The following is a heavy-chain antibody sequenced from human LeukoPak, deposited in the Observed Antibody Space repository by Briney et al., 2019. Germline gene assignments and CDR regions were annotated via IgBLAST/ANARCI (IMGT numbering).Heavy chain of an antibody. CDR1: GFTFSDYY. Sequence: GGSLRLSCAASGFTFSDYYMSWIRQAPGKGLEWVSYISSSSSNRNYADSVKGRFTISRDNAKNSLYLQMNSPRAEDTAVYYCARAQYYLDSWGQGTLVTVSS. CDR2: ISSSSSNR. J-gene: IGHJ4*02. CDR3: ARAQYYLDS. V-gene: IGHV3-11*06.